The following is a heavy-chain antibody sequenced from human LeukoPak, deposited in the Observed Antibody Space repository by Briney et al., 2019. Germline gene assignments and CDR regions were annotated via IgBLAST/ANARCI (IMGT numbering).Heavy chain of an antibody. CDR1: GFTFSSYS. V-gene: IGHV3-21*01. J-gene: IGHJ4*02. Sequence: PGGSLRLSCAASGFTFSSYSMSWVRQAPGKGLEWVSSISSRSSFIYYADSVKGRFTISRDNAKNSVYLQMTSLRAEDTAVYYCARQTRDYYDSSGYYLDYWGQGTLVTVPS. CDR3: ARQTRDYYDSSGYYLDY. CDR2: ISSRSSFI. D-gene: IGHD3-22*01.